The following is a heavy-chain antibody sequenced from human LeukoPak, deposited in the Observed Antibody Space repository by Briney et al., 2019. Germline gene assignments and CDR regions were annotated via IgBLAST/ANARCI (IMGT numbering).Heavy chain of an antibody. CDR3: TRGVGSSSWYFDH. D-gene: IGHD6-13*01. J-gene: IGHJ4*02. CDR2: ISSDGNNK. CDR1: GFTFSHYS. V-gene: IGHV3-30*03. Sequence: PGRSLRLSCAASGFTFSHYSIHWVRQAPGKGLEWVAVISSDGNNKYYADSLKGRFTISRDSSKNTLYLRMNSLRAEDTAIYYCTRGVGSSSWYFDHWGQGTLVTVSS.